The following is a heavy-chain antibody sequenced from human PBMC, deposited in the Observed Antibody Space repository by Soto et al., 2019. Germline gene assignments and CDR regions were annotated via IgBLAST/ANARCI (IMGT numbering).Heavy chain of an antibody. CDR3: GKDKSNMHFCYYGLDV. J-gene: IGHJ6*02. Sequence: QVQLVESGGGVVQPGRSLRLSCAASGFTFSSYGMHWVRQAPGTGLEWVSVISYDGSKKFHTDSVKGRFTISRDNSKNTLHLEMNSLRAEDKAVYSCGKDKSNMHFCYYGLDVWGQGTTVTVSS. CDR1: GFTFSSYG. V-gene: IGHV3-30*18. CDR2: ISYDGSKK.